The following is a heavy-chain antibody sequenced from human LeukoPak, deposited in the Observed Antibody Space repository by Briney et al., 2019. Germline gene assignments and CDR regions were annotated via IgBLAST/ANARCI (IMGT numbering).Heavy chain of an antibody. CDR1: GGSISPYI. D-gene: IGHD2/OR15-2a*01. V-gene: IGHV4-59*01. CDR2: ISYNGNT. CDR3: ATTEKNRFYIDA. J-gene: IGHJ6*03. Sequence: SETLSLTCSVSGGSISPYIWSWIRQPPGKGLEWIAYISYNGNTNYSPSLKSRVTISVDTSKNQFSLRLSSVTAADTAVYFCATTEKNRFYIDAWGQGTTVIVSS.